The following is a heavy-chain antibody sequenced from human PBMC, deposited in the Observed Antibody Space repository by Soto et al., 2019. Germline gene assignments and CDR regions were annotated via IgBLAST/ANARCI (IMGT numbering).Heavy chain of an antibody. V-gene: IGHV1-2*02. CDR2: IKPDSGGT. Sequence: QVQLVQSGAEVKKPGASVKVSCKASGYTFIGYYMHWVRQAPGKGLEWMGWIKPDSGGTDYAQKFRGRVTMTRDTSISTAYIELSRLTSDDAAVYYCARAVGIRVDLYYFDSLGQGTLLTVSS. J-gene: IGHJ4*02. CDR1: GYTFIGYY. CDR3: ARAVGIRVDLYYFDS. D-gene: IGHD1-26*01.